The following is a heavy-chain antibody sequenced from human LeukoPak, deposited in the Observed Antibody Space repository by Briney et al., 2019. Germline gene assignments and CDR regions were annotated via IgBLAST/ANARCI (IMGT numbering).Heavy chain of an antibody. D-gene: IGHD6-19*01. V-gene: IGHV1-2*02. J-gene: IGHJ5*02. Sequence: ASVKVSCKASGYTFTGYYMHWVRQAPGQGLEWMGWINPNSGGTNYAQKFQGRVTMTRDTSISTAYMELSRLRSDDTAVYYCARVYSSRWPWFDPWGQGTLVTVSS. CDR2: INPNSGGT. CDR3: ARVYSSRWPWFDP. CDR1: GYTFTGYY.